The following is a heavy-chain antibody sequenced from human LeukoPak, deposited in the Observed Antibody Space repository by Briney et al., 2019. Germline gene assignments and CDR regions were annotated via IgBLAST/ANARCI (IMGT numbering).Heavy chain of an antibody. J-gene: IGHJ1*01. Sequence: GGSLRLSCAAPGFTFSDYAMHWVRQAPGKGLEWVAVISYDGSNKYYADSVKGRFTISRDNSKKTLSLQMNSLRAEDTAVYYCAGEISGYSHCGPGTLVTVSS. CDR2: ISYDGSNK. D-gene: IGHD3-22*01. CDR3: AGEISGYSH. CDR1: GFTFSDYA. V-gene: IGHV3-30-3*01.